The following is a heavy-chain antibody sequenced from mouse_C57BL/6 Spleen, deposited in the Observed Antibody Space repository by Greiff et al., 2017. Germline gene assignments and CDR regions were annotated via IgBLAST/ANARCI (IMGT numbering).Heavy chain of an antibody. CDR2: INPNNGGT. Sequence: VQLKESGPELVKPGASVKIPCKASGYTFTDYNMDWVKQSHGKSLEWIGDINPNNGGTIYNQKFKGKATLTVDKSSSTAYMELRSLTSEDTAVYYCARGYYDYDGYAMDYWGQGTSVTVSS. D-gene: IGHD2-4*01. CDR1: GYTFTDYN. CDR3: ARGYYDYDGYAMDY. J-gene: IGHJ4*01. V-gene: IGHV1-18*01.